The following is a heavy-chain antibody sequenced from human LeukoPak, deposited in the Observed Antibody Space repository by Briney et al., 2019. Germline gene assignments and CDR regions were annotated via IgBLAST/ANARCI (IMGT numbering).Heavy chain of an antibody. Sequence: GGSLRLSCAASGFSFDDYAMSCLRQAPGKGGEWVSDINWSGVSTGYADSVKGRFTISRDNTKNSLFLQLNSLRAEDTAFYYCAKGKDTLNPYWYFDVWGRGTLVSVSS. D-gene: IGHD5-18*01. CDR1: GFSFDDYA. CDR2: INWSGVST. V-gene: IGHV3-20*04. J-gene: IGHJ2*01. CDR3: AKGKDTLNPYWYFDV.